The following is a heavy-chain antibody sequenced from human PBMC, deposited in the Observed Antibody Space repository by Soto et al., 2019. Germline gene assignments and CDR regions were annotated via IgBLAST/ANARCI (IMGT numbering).Heavy chain of an antibody. D-gene: IGHD3-9*01. CDR2: ISGSGGST. Sequence: EVQLLESGGGLVQPGGSLRLSCAASGFTFSSYAMSWVRQAPGRGLEWVSAISGSGGSTYYADSVKGRFTISRDNSKNTRYLQMNSLRAEDTAVYYGAKGPTYDMVTGRRYSYHMDVGGKGTTVTVSS. J-gene: IGHJ6*03. V-gene: IGHV3-23*01. CDR1: GFTFSSYA. CDR3: AKGPTYDMVTGRRYSYHMDV.